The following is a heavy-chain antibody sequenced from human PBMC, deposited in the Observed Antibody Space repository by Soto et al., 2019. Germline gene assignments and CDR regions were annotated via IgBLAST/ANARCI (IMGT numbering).Heavy chain of an antibody. CDR2: VYYTGSTST. CDR3: AKYRRTDAEGYRLDF. Sequence: QLQESGPGLVKPSETLSLTCSVSGASINNYYWSWIRQPPGKGLEWIGFVYYTGSTSTKYNPSLQSRVAMSVDSSKNQFSLQLTSMTAADTAIYYCAKYRRTDAEGYRLDFWGPGTLVTVSS. J-gene: IGHJ4*02. V-gene: IGHV4-59*01. D-gene: IGHD5-12*01. CDR1: GASINNYY.